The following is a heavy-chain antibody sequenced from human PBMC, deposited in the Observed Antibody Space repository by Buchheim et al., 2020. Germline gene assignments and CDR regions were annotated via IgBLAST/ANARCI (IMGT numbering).Heavy chain of an antibody. J-gene: IGHJ4*02. V-gene: IGHV3-23*01. CDR1: GFTFSNYP. Sequence: EVQLLESGGGLVQPGGSLRLSCTASGFTFSNYPMTWARQAPGKGLEWVSAISSSGSNTYYADSVKGRFTISRDNSKNTLSLQMNSLSGDDTALYYCAKSRLESGGERDYWGQGTL. D-gene: IGHD3-3*01. CDR2: ISSSGSNT. CDR3: AKSRLESGGERDY.